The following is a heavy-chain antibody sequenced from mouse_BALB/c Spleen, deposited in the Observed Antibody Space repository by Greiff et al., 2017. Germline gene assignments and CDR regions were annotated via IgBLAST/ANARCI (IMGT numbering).Heavy chain of an antibody. CDR2: IDPSDSYT. D-gene: IGHD1-1*01. J-gene: IGHJ3*01. Sequence: VQLQQSGAELVRPGTSVKVSCKASGYAFTNYLIEWVKQRPGQGLEWIGEIDPSDSYTNYNQKFKGKATLTVDKSSSTAYMQLSSLTSEDSAVYYCARGYYGSSPFAYWGQGTLVTVSA. V-gene: IGHV1-59*01. CDR1: GYAFTNYL. CDR3: ARGYYGSSPFAY.